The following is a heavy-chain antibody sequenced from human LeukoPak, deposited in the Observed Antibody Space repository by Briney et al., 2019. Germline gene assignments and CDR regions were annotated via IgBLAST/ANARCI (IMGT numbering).Heavy chain of an antibody. CDR3: ARVNKQNWLDP. CDR2: IYHSGST. V-gene: IGHV4-30-2*01. J-gene: IGHJ5*02. CDR1: GGSISSGGYS. D-gene: IGHD1/OR15-1a*01. Sequence: PSQTLSLTCAVSGGSISSGGYSWSWIRQPPGKGLEWIGYIYHSGSTYYNPSLKSRVTISVDRSKNQFSLKLSSVTAADTAVYYCARVNKQNWLDPWGQGTLVTVSS.